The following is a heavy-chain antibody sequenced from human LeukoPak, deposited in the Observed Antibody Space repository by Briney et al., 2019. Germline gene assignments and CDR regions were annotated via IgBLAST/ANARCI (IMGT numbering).Heavy chain of an antibody. CDR3: ARLGVITAAGTYDY. V-gene: IGHV1-69*05. D-gene: IGHD6-13*01. Sequence: SVKVSCKASGGTFSSYAISWVRQAPGQGLEWMGGIIPIFGTANYAQKFQGRVTITTDESTSTAYMELSSLRSEDTAVYYCARLGVITAAGTYDYWGQGALVTVSS. J-gene: IGHJ4*02. CDR1: GGTFSSYA. CDR2: IIPIFGTA.